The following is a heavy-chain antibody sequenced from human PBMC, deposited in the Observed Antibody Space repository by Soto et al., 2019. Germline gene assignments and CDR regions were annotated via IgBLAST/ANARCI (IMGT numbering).Heavy chain of an antibody. D-gene: IGHD3-22*01. CDR3: ARDYYDRAGFDF. J-gene: IGHJ4*02. V-gene: IGHV1-18*01. Sequence: ASVKVSCKASGYTFTNHGISWVRQAPGQGLEWLGWISGYNGNTNYAQKLQGRVTMTTDTSTSTAYMELRSLRSDDTAVYYCARDYYDRAGFDFWAQGTLVRVSS. CDR1: GYTFTNHG. CDR2: ISGYNGNT.